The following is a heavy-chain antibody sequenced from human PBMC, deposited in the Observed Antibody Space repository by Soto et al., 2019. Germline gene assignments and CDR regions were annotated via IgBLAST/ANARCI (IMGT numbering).Heavy chain of an antibody. J-gene: IGHJ4*02. V-gene: IGHV3-30*03. Sequence: GSLRRSCAAPGFNFGVFGMHWVRQAPGKGLECLCVLSYEGSEEYYADSVSGRFTISRDNSKNTLFLQMDSLRVDDTGVYYCALTRRSSLLEVAGPGFEYWGQGTLVTVYS. CDR2: LSYEGSEE. D-gene: IGHD6-19*01. CDR3: ALTRRSSLLEVAGPGFEY. CDR1: GFNFGVFG.